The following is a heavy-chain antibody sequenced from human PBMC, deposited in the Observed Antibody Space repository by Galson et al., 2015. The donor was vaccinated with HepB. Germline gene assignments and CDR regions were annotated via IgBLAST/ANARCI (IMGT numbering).Heavy chain of an antibody. Sequence: QSGAEVKKPGESLKISCKGSGYSFTSYWIGWVRQMPGKGLEWMGIIYPGDSDTRYSPSFQGQVTISADKSISTAYLQWSSLKASDTAMYYCARRFRGGYSNYRNWFDPWGQGALVTVSS. D-gene: IGHD4-11*01. CDR3: ARRFRGGYSNYRNWFDP. J-gene: IGHJ5*02. V-gene: IGHV5-51*01. CDR2: IYPGDSDT. CDR1: GYSFTSYW.